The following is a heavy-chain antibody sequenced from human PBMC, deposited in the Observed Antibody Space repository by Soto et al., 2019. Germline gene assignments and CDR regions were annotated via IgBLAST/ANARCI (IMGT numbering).Heavy chain of an antibody. Sequence: GASVKVSCKASGYTFTSYAMHWVRQAPGQRLEWMGWINAGNGNTKYSQKFQGRVTITRDTSASTAYMELSSLRSEDTAVYYCARDPSATVTTEFDYWGQGTLVTVSS. V-gene: IGHV1-3*01. D-gene: IGHD4-17*01. CDR3: ARDPSATVTTEFDY. J-gene: IGHJ4*02. CDR2: INAGNGNT. CDR1: GYTFTSYA.